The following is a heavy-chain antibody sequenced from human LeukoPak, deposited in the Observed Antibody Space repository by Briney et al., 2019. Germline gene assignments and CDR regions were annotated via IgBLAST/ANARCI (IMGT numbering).Heavy chain of an antibody. J-gene: IGHJ4*02. D-gene: IGHD3-10*01. V-gene: IGHV1-18*01. CDR1: GYTFTSYG. CDR3: ASLSARFGELLNY. CDR2: ISAYNGNT. Sequence: GASVKVSCKASGYTFTSYGISWVRQAPGQGLEWMGWISAYNGNTNYAQKLQGRVTMTTDTSTSTAYMELSSLRSEDTAVYYCASLSARFGELLNYWGQGTLVTVSS.